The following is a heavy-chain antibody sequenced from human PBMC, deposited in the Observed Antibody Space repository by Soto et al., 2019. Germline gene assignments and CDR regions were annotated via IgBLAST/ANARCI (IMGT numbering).Heavy chain of an antibody. D-gene: IGHD5-18*01. CDR3: ARGEGTAIARGARSRPPLSYYFDY. V-gene: IGHV4-34*01. CDR1: GGSFSGYY. J-gene: IGHJ4*02. Sequence: SETLSLTCAVYGGSFSGYYWSWIRQPPGKGLEWIGEINHSGSTNYNPSLKSRVTISVDTSKNQFSLKLSSVTAADTAVYYCARGEGTAIARGARSRPPLSYYFDYWGQGTLVTVSS. CDR2: INHSGST.